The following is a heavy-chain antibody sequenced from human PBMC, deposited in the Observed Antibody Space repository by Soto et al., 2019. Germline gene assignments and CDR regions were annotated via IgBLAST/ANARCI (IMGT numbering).Heavy chain of an antibody. CDR3: AKDRDFWRGYHLMGVFDY. CDR1: GFTFSSYA. Sequence: EVQLLESGGGLVQPGGSLRLSCAASGFTFSSYAMSWVRQAPGKGLEWVSAISGSGGSTYYADSVKGRFTISRDNSKNTLYLQMNSRGAEDTAVYYCAKDRDFWRGYHLMGVFDYWGQGTLVTVSS. D-gene: IGHD3-3*01. CDR2: ISGSGGST. V-gene: IGHV3-23*01. J-gene: IGHJ4*02.